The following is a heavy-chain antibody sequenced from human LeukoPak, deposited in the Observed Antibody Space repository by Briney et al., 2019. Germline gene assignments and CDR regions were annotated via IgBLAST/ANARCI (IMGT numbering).Heavy chain of an antibody. CDR2: INPSGGST. CDR1: GYTFTSYY. D-gene: IGHD3-22*01. Sequence: ASVKVSCKASGYTFTSYYMHWVRQAPGQGLEWMGIINPSGGSTSYAQKFQGRVTMTRDMSTSTVYMELSRLRSDDTAVYYCTRDFLHVYYYDSSGYVRGAFDIWGQGTMVTVSS. J-gene: IGHJ3*02. V-gene: IGHV1-46*01. CDR3: TRDFLHVYYYDSSGYVRGAFDI.